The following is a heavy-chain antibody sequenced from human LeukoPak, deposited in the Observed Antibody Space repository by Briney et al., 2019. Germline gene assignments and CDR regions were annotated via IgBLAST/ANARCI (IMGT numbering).Heavy chain of an antibody. V-gene: IGHV4-59*12. D-gene: IGHD3-10*01. CDR3: ARMPRGALSWFDP. CDR1: GGSITTWH. J-gene: IGHJ5*02. CDR2: IYYSGTT. Sequence: PSETLSLTCSVSGGSITTWHWSWLRQPPGKGLEWIGYIYYSGTTNYNPSLKSGVAISADTSKKQFSLKLTSLTAADTAIYYCARMPRGALSWFDPWGQGTLVTVSS.